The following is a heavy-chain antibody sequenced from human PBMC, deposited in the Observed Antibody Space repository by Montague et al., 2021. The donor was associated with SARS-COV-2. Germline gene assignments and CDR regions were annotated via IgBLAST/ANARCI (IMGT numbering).Heavy chain of an antibody. J-gene: IGHJ6*02. D-gene: IGHD1-26*01. V-gene: IGHV4-39*07. CDR2: IYYSGST. Sequence: SETLSLTCTVSGGSISSSTYYWGWIRQPPGKGLEWIGNIYYSGSTYYNPSLKSRVTISVDTSKNQFSLKLRSVTAADTAVFYCAREGARWVNLLGGAMDVWGQGTTVTVSS. CDR3: AREGARWVNLLGGAMDV. CDR1: GGSISSSTYY.